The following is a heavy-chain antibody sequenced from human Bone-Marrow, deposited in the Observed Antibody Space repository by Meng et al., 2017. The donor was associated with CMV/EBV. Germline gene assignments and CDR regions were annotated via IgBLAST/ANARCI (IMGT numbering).Heavy chain of an antibody. V-gene: IGHV3-30*03. J-gene: IGHJ6*02. Sequence: GESLKISCAASGFSFSTYAMHWVRQAPGKGLEWMTVISYDGSDKSYADSVQGRLTSSRDNSKNTVYLQMNSLRVEDTAVYYCVRDDYDFWNGYTDYYGMDVWGQGTPVTVS. CDR2: ISYDGSDK. CDR1: GFSFSTYA. CDR3: VRDDYDFWNGYTDYYGMDV. D-gene: IGHD3-3*01.